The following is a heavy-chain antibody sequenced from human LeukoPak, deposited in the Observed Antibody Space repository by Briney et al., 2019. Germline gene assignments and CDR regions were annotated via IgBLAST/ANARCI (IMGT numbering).Heavy chain of an antibody. D-gene: IGHD3-16*01. CDR2: ISSSSYI. CDR1: GFTFSSYS. CDR3: ARDRRGGVFDY. Sequence: PGGSLRLSCAASGFTFSSYSMNWVRQAPGWGLEWVSSISSSSYIYYADSVKGRFTISRDNAKNSLYLQMNSLRAEDTAVYYCARDRRGGVFDYWGQGTLVTVSS. J-gene: IGHJ4*02. V-gene: IGHV3-21*01.